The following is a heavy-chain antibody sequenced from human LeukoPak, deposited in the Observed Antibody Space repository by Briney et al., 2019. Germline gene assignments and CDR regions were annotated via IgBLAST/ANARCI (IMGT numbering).Heavy chain of an antibody. CDR2: IYPGDSDT. Sequence: GESLQISCKGSGYRFTSYWIGWVRPLPGKGLEWMGIIYPGDSDTRYSPSFQGQVTISADKSISTAYLQWSSLKASDTAMYYCARFNSNYDFWSGSTYYYYYGMDVWGQGTTVTVSS. CDR1: GYRFTSYW. D-gene: IGHD3-3*01. J-gene: IGHJ6*02. CDR3: ARFNSNYDFWSGSTYYYYYGMDV. V-gene: IGHV5-51*01.